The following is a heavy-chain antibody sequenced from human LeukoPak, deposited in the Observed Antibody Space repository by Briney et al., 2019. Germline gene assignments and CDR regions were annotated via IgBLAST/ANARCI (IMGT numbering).Heavy chain of an antibody. CDR1: GYTFTGYY. J-gene: IGHJ4*02. CDR3: ARRGDDNYDDSAYDH. Sequence: GASVKVSCKASGYTFTGYYMHWVRRAPGQGLEWMGCINPNSGGTNYAQKFRGRVTMTRDTSTSTAYMELSSLRSEDTAVYYCARRGDDNYDDSAYDHWGQGTLVTVSS. V-gene: IGHV1-2*02. D-gene: IGHD3-22*01. CDR2: INPNSGGT.